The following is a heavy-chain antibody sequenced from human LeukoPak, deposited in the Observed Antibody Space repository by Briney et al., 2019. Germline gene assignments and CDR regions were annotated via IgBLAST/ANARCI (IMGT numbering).Heavy chain of an antibody. CDR1: GGSISSGSYD. Sequence: SQTLSLTCTVSGGSISSGSYDWSWIRQPAGKGLEWIVRIYTSGSTNYNPSLKSRVTISVDTSKNQFPLKLSSVTAADTAVYYCARDPWDYDILTGYYVNWFDPWGQGTLVTVSS. J-gene: IGHJ5*02. D-gene: IGHD3-9*01. CDR3: ARDPWDYDILTGYYVNWFDP. CDR2: IYTSGST. V-gene: IGHV4-61*02.